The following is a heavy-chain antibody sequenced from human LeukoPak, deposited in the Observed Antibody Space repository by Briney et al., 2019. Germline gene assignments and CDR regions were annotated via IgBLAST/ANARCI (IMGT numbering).Heavy chain of an antibody. CDR2: INHSGST. Sequence: SETLSLTCAVYGGFFSGYYWSWIRQPPGKGLEWIGEINHSGSTNYNPSLKSRVTISVDTSKNQFSLKLSSVTAADTAVYYCAREPRYYDFWSGSANYYYYGMDVWGQGTTVTVSS. V-gene: IGHV4-34*01. J-gene: IGHJ6*02. CDR1: GGFFSGYY. D-gene: IGHD3-3*01. CDR3: AREPRYYDFWSGSANYYYYGMDV.